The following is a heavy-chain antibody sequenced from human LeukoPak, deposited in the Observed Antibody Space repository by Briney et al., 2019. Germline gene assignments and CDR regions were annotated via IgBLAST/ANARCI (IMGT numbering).Heavy chain of an antibody. V-gene: IGHV3-7*01. D-gene: IGHD5-12*01. Sequence: TGGSLRLSCEASGFTFNTHWMSWVRQAPGKGLEWVANIKQDGSEKYYVDSVKGRFAISRDNAKNSLYLQMNSLRAEDTAVYYCARDATVATIFDYWGQGTLVTVSS. CDR1: GFTFNTHW. CDR3: ARDATVATIFDY. J-gene: IGHJ4*02. CDR2: IKQDGSEK.